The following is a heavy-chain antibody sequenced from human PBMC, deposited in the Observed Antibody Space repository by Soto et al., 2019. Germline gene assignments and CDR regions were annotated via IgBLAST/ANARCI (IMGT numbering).Heavy chain of an antibody. CDR3: ARTPYYDFWSGSDY. CDR1: GGSVSSGSYY. D-gene: IGHD3-3*01. V-gene: IGHV4-61*01. CDR2: IYYSGST. Sequence: QVQLQESGPGLVKPSETLSLTCTVSGGSVSSGSYYWSWIRQPPGKGLEWIGYIYYSGSTNYNPSLKSRVAISVDTSKNQFSLKLSSVTAADTAVYYCARTPYYDFWSGSDYWGQGTLFNV. J-gene: IGHJ4*02.